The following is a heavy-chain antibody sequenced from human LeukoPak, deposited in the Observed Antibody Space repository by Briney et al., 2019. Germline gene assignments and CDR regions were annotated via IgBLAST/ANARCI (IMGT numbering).Heavy chain of an antibody. CDR2: IYHSGST. J-gene: IGHJ4*02. D-gene: IGHD1-26*01. CDR1: GGSISSTNW. V-gene: IGHV4-4*02. CDR3: ASGSGSYYPFDY. Sequence: ASETLSLTCAVSGGSISSTNWWSWVRQPPGKGLEWIGEIYHSGSTNYNPSLKSRVTISVDKSKNQFSLKLSSVTAADTAVYYCASGSGSYYPFDYWGQGTLVTVSS.